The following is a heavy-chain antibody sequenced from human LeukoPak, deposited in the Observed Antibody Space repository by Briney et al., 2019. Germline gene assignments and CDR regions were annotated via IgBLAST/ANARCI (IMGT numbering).Heavy chain of an antibody. J-gene: IGHJ4*02. CDR3: AKHSQSYSGSYLSYFDY. D-gene: IGHD1-26*01. CDR1: GFTFSSYA. Sequence: GGSLRLSCAASGFTFSSYAMSWVRQAPGKGLEWVSAISGSGGSTYYADSVKGRFTISRDNSKNTLYLQMNSLRAEDTAVYYCAKHSQSYSGSYLSYFDYWGQGTLVTVS. CDR2: ISGSGGST. V-gene: IGHV3-23*01.